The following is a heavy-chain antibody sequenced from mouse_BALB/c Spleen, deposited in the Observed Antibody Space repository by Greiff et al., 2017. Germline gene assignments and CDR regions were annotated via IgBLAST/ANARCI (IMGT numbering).Heavy chain of an antibody. CDR3: ARDKLGPYYFDY. D-gene: IGHD4-1*01. V-gene: IGHV1S22*01. CDR1: GYTFTSYW. Sequence: LQQPGSELVRPGASVKLSCKASGYTFTSYWMHWVKQRPGQGLEWIGNIYPGSGSTNYDEKFKSKATLTVDTSSSTAYMQLSSLTSEDSAVYYCARDKLGPYYFDYWGQGTTLTVSS. CDR2: IYPGSGST. J-gene: IGHJ2*01.